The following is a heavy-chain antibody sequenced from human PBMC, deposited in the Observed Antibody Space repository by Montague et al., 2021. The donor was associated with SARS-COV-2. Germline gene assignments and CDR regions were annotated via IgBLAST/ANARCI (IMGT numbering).Heavy chain of an antibody. Sequence: SETLSLTCTVHGGSFNNTSYYWGWIRQPHGKGLEWIGRHFYRGNNHHNASLKSRVTVSVDTSKNQFSLSLTSATAADTALYYCPRLTTSGSIAWGQGTLVTVSS. V-gene: IGHV4-39*01. CDR2: HFYRGNN. D-gene: IGHD6-19*01. CDR1: GGSFNNTSYY. J-gene: IGHJ5*01. CDR3: PRLTTSGSIA.